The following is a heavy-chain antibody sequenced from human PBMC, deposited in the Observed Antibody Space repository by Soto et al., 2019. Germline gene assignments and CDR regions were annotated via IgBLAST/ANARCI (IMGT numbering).Heavy chain of an antibody. CDR1: EFTFSSYW. CDR2: INSDGSVT. J-gene: IGHJ6*02. CDR3: ARESGMNGTDV. V-gene: IGHV3-74*01. Sequence: GGSLRLSCAASEFTFSSYWMHWVRQPPGTGLVWVSRINSDGSVTNYADSVKGRFTISRDNAKNTVYLQMNSLRAEDTAVYYCARESGMNGTDVWAQGTTVTVSS.